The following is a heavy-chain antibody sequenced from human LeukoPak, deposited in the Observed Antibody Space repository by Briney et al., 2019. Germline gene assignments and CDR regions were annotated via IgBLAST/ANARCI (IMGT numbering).Heavy chain of an antibody. D-gene: IGHD3-10*01. CDR3: ARGPGYYGSGSYYRQWYFDL. CDR1: GYSISSGYY. V-gene: IGHV4-38-2*01. J-gene: IGHJ2*01. CDR2: IYHSGST. Sequence: SETLSLTCAVSGYSISSGYYWGWIRQPPGKGLEWMGRIYHSGSTYYNPSLKSRVTISVDTSKNQFSLKLTSVTAADTAVYYCARGPGYYGSGSYYRQWYFDLWGRGTLVTVSS.